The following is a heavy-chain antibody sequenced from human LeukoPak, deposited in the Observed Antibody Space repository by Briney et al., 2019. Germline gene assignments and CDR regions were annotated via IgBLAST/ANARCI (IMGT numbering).Heavy chain of an antibody. D-gene: IGHD6-19*01. CDR3: ARAEKAVTGTLDS. V-gene: IGHV4-59*01. Sequence: PSETLSLTCTASGGSISNYYWSWIRQSPGKELEWIGYMYNRGSTIYNPSLKSRVTISTDTSKNQFSLRLTSVTAADTAVYYCARAEKAVTGTLDSWGQGTLITVSS. CDR2: MYNRGST. CDR1: GGSISNYY. J-gene: IGHJ4*02.